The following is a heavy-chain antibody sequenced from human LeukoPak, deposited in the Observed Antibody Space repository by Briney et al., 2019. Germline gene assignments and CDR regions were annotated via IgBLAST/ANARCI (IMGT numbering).Heavy chain of an antibody. CDR2: IYYSGST. Sequence: TASETLSLTCTVSGGSISSGGYYWSWLRQHPGKGLEWIGYIYYSGSTYYNPSLKSRVTISVDTSKNQFSLKLTSVTAADTAVYFCARAGGFFSPFGYWGQGTLVTVSS. CDR3: ARAGGFFSPFGY. V-gene: IGHV4-31*03. CDR1: GGSISSGGYY. D-gene: IGHD3-3*01. J-gene: IGHJ4*02.